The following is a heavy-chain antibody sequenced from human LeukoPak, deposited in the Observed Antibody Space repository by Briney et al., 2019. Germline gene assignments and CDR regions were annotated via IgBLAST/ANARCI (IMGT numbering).Heavy chain of an antibody. CDR1: GGSFSGYY. CDR3: ARALSSTRTLDV. Sequence: SETLSLTCAVYGGSFSGYYWSWIRQPPGKGLEWVGEINHSGSTNYNPSLKRRVTISVDTSKNQFSLKLSSVTAADTAVYYCARALSSTRTLDVWGKGTAVTVSS. CDR2: INHSGST. J-gene: IGHJ6*04. V-gene: IGHV4-34*01. D-gene: IGHD2-2*01.